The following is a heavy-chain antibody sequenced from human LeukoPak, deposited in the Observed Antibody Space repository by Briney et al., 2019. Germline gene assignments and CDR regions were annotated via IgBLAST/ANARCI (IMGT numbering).Heavy chain of an antibody. J-gene: IGHJ5*02. D-gene: IGHD1-26*01. CDR3: ARDHSGKWDLLSGWWFDP. V-gene: IGHV1-46*01. CDR1: GYTFSNNW. Sequence: ASVKVSCKASGYTFSNNWMHWVRQAPGQGLEWVGIINPNGGYTAYAQRFQGRVTLTRDMSTTSVYMELTSLRSEDTAVYYCARDHSGKWDLLSGWWFDPWGQGTLVTVSS. CDR2: INPNGGYT.